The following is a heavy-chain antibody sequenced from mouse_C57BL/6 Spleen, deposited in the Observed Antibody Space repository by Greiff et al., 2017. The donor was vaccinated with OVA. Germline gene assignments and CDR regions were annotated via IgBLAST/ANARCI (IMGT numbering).Heavy chain of an antibody. CDR1: GYTFTSYG. D-gene: IGHD2-5*01. J-gene: IGHJ2*01. CDR3: AREAYYSNYGGHFDY. CDR2: IYPRSGNT. V-gene: IGHV1-81*01. Sequence: QVQLQQSGAELARPGASVKLSCKASGYTFTSYGISWVKQRTGQGLEWIGEIYPRSGNTYYNEKFKGKATLTADKSSSTAYMELRSLTSEDSAVYFGAREAYYSNYGGHFDYWGQGTTLTVSS.